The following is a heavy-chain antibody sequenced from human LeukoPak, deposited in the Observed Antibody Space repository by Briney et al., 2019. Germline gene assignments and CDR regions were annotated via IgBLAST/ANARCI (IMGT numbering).Heavy chain of an antibody. D-gene: IGHD1-1*01. CDR1: GGSFSGYS. J-gene: IGHJ4*02. V-gene: IGHV4-34*01. Sequence: SETLSLTCAVYGGSFSGYSWTWIRQPPGKGLEWIGEIDRSGSTNYNPALKSRLTISVDTSKNQFSLKLCSVTAADTAVYYCARGSATGLAYWGQGTLVTVSS. CDR2: IDRSGST. CDR3: ARGSATGLAY.